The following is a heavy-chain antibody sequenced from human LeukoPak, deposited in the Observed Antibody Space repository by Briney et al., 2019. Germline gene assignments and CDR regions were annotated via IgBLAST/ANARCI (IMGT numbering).Heavy chain of an antibody. Sequence: GGSLGLSCAASGFTFSSYGITWVRQAPGKGLEWVSTISATGGSTYYADSVKGLFTISRDNSKDTLYLQMNSLRAEDTAVYYCAKGGYSSGWRNYFDYWGQGTLVTVSS. J-gene: IGHJ4*02. CDR2: ISATGGST. CDR3: AKGGYSSGWRNYFDY. D-gene: IGHD6-19*01. V-gene: IGHV3-23*01. CDR1: GFTFSSYG.